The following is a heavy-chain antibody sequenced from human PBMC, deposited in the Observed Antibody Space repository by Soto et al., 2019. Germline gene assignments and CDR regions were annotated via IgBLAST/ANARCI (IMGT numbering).Heavy chain of an antibody. CDR3: ARDGVTTVTTHAFDI. V-gene: IGHV4-31*03. CDR1: GGSISSGGYY. D-gene: IGHD4-17*01. J-gene: IGHJ3*02. CDR2: IYYSGST. Sequence: SETLSLTCTVSGGSISSGGYYWSWIRQRPGKGLEWIGYIYYSGSTYYNPSLKSRVTISVDTSKNQFSLKLSSVTAADTAVYYCARDGVTTVTTHAFDIWGQGTMVTVS.